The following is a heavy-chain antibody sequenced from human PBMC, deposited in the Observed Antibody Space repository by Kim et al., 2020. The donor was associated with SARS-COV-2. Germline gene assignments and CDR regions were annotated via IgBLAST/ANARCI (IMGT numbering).Heavy chain of an antibody. J-gene: IGHJ4*02. Sequence: RFTISRDNAKNSLYLQMNSLRAEDTAVYYCARGSVGYCSGGSCYRGIGDYWGQGTLVTVSS. CDR3: ARGSVGYCSGGSCYRGIGDY. D-gene: IGHD2-15*01. V-gene: IGHV3-48*03.